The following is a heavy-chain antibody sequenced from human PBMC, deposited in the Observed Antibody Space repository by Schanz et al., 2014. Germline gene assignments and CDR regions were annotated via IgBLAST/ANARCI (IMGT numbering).Heavy chain of an antibody. D-gene: IGHD2-2*01. V-gene: IGHV3-23*04. CDR2: ISGRGDST. J-gene: IGHJ4*02. CDR3: ARTDQQMQRPDY. CDR1: GFSFSTYA. Sequence: EVQLVESGGGLAQPGGSLRLSCAASGFSFSTYAMNWVRQAPGKGLEWVSLISGRGDSTHYADSVKGRFTISRDNSRKTLSLQMNSLRAEDTAVYYCARTDQQMQRPDYWGQGTLVIVSS.